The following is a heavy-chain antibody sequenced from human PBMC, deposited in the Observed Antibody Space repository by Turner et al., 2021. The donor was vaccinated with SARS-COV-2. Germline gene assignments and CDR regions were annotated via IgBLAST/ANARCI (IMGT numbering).Heavy chain of an antibody. D-gene: IGHD5-18*01. CDR2: ISSSSSTI. J-gene: IGHJ6*02. CDR1: GFTFSSHS. CDR3: ARDRRYSYGYGGSNYYYGMDV. Sequence: GGSLRLSCAASGFTFSSHSMNWVRQAPGKGLEWVSYISSSSSTIYYADSVKGRFTISRDNAKNSLYLQMNSLRDEDTAVYYCARDRRYSYGYGGSNYYYGMDVWGQGTTVTVSS. V-gene: IGHV3-48*02.